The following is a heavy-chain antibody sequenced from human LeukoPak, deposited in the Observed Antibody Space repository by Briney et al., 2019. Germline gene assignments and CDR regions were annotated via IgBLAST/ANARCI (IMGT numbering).Heavy chain of an antibody. V-gene: IGHV4-59*01. CDR2: ITYSGST. J-gene: IGHJ4*02. Sequence: PSETLSLTCTLSGASISRYYWTWIRQPPGKGLECIGYITYSGSTNYNPSLKSRVTISVDTSKNQFSLYLRCTTAADTAVYYCATGDPGGPNDYWGQGTLVTVSS. CDR3: ATGDPGGPNDY. D-gene: IGHD1-1*01. CDR1: GASISRYY.